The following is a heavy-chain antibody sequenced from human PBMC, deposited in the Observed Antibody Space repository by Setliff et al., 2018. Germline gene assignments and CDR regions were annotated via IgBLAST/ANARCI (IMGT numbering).Heavy chain of an antibody. J-gene: IGHJ5*02. CDR2: IKQDGSVK. D-gene: IGHD3-10*01. V-gene: IGHV3-7*01. Sequence: QPGGSLRLSCEASGFTFSSYWMHWVRQAPGKGLEWVANIKQDGSVKNYVDSVKGRFSISRDNTKNSLYLQMNSLRAEDTAVYYCARDPFGNPVFDPWGQGTLVTSPQ. CDR3: ARDPFGNPVFDP. CDR1: GFTFSSYW.